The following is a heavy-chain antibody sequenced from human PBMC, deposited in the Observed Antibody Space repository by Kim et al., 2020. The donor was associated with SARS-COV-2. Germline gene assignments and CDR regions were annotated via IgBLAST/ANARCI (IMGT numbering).Heavy chain of an antibody. CDR3: AKDLLTYYYDSSGFDY. Sequence: SVKGRFTISRDNSKNTLYLQMNSLRAEDTAVYYCAKDLLTYYYDSSGFDYWGQGTLVTVSS. V-gene: IGHV3-33*06. J-gene: IGHJ4*02. D-gene: IGHD3-22*01.